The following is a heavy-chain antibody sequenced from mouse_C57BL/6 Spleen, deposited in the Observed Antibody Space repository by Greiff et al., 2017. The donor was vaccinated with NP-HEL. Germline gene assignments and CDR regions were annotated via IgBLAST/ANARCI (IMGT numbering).Heavy chain of an antibody. CDR3: ARYYYDYDEGYYFDY. CDR1: GYAFTNYL. Sequence: VQLQQSGAELVRPGTSVKVSCKASGYAFTNYLIEWVKQRPGQGLEWIGVINPGSGGTNYNEKFKGKATLTADKSSSTAYMQLSSLTSEDSAVYFCARYYYDYDEGYYFDYWGQGTTLTVSS. J-gene: IGHJ2*01. V-gene: IGHV1-54*01. CDR2: INPGSGGT. D-gene: IGHD2-4*01.